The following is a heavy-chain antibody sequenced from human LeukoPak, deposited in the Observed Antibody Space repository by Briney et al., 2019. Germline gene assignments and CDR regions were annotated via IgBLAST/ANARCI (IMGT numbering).Heavy chain of an antibody. J-gene: IGHJ4*02. CDR1: GFTLRSYN. D-gene: IGHD1-26*01. CDR2: ISTSSYYI. Sequence: PGGSLRLSCVVSGFTLRSYNTHWVRQAPGKGLEWVSYISTSSYYIYYADSVKGRFTISRDDAKNSLYLQMNSLRDEDTALYYCARDASGSSTGLIDSWGQGTLVTVSS. V-gene: IGHV3-21*01. CDR3: ARDASGSSTGLIDS.